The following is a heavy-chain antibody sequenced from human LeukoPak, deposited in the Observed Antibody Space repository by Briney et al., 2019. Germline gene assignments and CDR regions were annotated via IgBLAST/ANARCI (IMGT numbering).Heavy chain of an antibody. CDR3: AKVSGFKITFGGVID. Sequence: GGSLRLSCAASGFTFSNYGMHWVRQAPGKGLEWMAVISYDGSNKYYAESVKGRFTISRDNSKKTLYLQMNSLRAEDTAVFYCAKVSGFKITFGGVIDWGQGTPVTVSS. D-gene: IGHD3-16*02. CDR1: GFTFSNYG. V-gene: IGHV3-30*18. CDR2: ISYDGSNK. J-gene: IGHJ4*02.